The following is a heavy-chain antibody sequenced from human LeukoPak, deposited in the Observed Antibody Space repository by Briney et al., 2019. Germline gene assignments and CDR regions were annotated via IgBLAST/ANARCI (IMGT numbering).Heavy chain of an antibody. J-gene: IGHJ4*02. Sequence: GESLKISCKGSGYSFTSYWIGWVRQMPGKGLEWMGIIYPGDSDTRYSPSFQGQVTISADKSISTAYLQWRRLKASDTAIYYCARQNSGYERGVSDYWGQGTLVTVSS. CDR2: IYPGDSDT. D-gene: IGHD5-12*01. V-gene: IGHV5-51*01. CDR1: GYSFTSYW. CDR3: ARQNSGYERGVSDY.